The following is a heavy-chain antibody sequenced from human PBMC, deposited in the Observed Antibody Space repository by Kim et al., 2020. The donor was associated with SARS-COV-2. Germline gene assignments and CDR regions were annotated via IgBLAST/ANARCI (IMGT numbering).Heavy chain of an antibody. V-gene: IGHV4-59*01. Sequence: ETLSLTCTVSGGSISSYYWSWIRQPPGKGLEWIGYIYYSGSTNYNPSLKSRVTISVDTSKNQFSLKLSSVTAADTAVYYCARDRYYGSGSYDAFDIWGQGTMVTVSS. CDR1: GGSISSYY. CDR3: ARDRYYGSGSYDAFDI. CDR2: IYYSGST. D-gene: IGHD3-10*01. J-gene: IGHJ3*02.